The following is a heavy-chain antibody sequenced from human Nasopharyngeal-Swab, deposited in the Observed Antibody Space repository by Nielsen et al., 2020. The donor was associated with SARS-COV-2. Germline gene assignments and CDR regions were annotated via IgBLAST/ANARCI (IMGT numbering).Heavy chain of an antibody. CDR2: ISGSGGTT. CDR3: AKPGRGSDIDSRTVFLDDNWFDP. D-gene: IGHD1-26*01. V-gene: IGHV3-23*01. J-gene: IGHJ5*02. CDR1: GFTFDSYA. Sequence: GESLKISCAASGFTFDSYAMSWARQAPGKGLEWASSISGSGGTTYYADSVKDRFTISRDNSKNTLYLQLSSLRAEDTAVYYCAKPGRGSDIDSRTVFLDDNWFDPWGQGTLVTVSS.